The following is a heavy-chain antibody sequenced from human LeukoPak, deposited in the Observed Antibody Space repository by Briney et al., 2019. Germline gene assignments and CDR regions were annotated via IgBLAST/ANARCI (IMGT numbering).Heavy chain of an antibody. D-gene: IGHD5-18*01. CDR2: IYHSGST. J-gene: IGHJ4*02. Sequence: SETLSLTCAVSGGSISSSNWWSWVRQPTGKGLEWIGEIYHSGSTNYNPSLKSRVNISVDKSKNQLSLKLSSVTAADTAVYYCVRGGYSYGSNFFDYWGQGTLVTVSS. V-gene: IGHV4-4*02. CDR1: GGSISSSNW. CDR3: VRGGYSYGSNFFDY.